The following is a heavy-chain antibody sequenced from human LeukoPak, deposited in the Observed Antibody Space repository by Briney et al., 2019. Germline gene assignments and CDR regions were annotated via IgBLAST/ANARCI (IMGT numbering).Heavy chain of an antibody. CDR3: ARDLLYSSSSMSDY. Sequence: AASVKVSCKASGYTFTGYYMHWVRQAPGQGLGWMGWINPNSGGTNYAQKFQGRVTMTRDTSISTAYMELSRLRSDDTAVYYCARDLLYSSSSMSDYWGQGTLVTVSS. CDR1: GYTFTGYY. CDR2: INPNSGGT. V-gene: IGHV1-2*02. D-gene: IGHD6-6*01. J-gene: IGHJ4*02.